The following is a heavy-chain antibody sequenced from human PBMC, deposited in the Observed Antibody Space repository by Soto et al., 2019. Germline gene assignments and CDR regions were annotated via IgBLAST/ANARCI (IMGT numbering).Heavy chain of an antibody. CDR2: IYYSGST. CDR3: ARRSRGGNSGRYFDY. Sequence: QLQLQESGPGLVKPSETLSLTCTVSGGSISSSSYYWGWIRQPPGKGLEWIGSIYYSGSTYYNPSLKSRVTISVDTSKNQFSLKLSSVTAADTAVYYCARRSRGGNSGRYFDYWGQGTLVTVSS. D-gene: IGHD2-15*01. V-gene: IGHV4-39*01. CDR1: GGSISSSSYY. J-gene: IGHJ4*02.